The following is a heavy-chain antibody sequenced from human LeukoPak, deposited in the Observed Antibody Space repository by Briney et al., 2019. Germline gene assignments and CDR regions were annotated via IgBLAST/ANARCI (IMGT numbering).Heavy chain of an antibody. D-gene: IGHD3-22*01. CDR3: ARRRITMIAVVPTPFDY. V-gene: IGHV4-34*01. CDR2: INHSGST. CDR1: GGSFSGYY. J-gene: IGHJ4*02. Sequence: SETLSLTCAVYGGSFSGYYWSWIRQPPGKGLEWIGEINHSGSTNYNPSLKSRVTISVDTSKNQFSLKLSSVTAADTAVYYCARRRITMIAVVPTPFDYWGQGTLVTVSS.